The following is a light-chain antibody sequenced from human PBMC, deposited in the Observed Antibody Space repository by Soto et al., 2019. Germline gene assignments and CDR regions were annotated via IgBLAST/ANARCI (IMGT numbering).Light chain of an antibody. J-gene: IGLJ2*01. CDR1: SSNIGRNT. CDR3: ATWDDSLNGPV. CDR2: GNN. V-gene: IGLV1-44*01. Sequence: QAVVTQPPSASGTPGQRVTISCSGSSSNIGRNTVNWYQQLPGTAPKLLIHGNNQRPSGVPDRFSGSKSGTAASLAISGLQSEDEADYYCATWDDSLNGPVFGGGTKVTVL.